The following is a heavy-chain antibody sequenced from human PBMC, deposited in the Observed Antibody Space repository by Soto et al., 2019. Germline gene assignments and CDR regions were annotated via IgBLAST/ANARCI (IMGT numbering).Heavy chain of an antibody. CDR1: GGSFSSYA. V-gene: IGHV1-69*06. J-gene: IGHJ3*02. CDR2: IIPIFGAP. CDR3: ARAGPVSGNHAFDI. D-gene: IGHD6-19*01. Sequence: GASVKVSCKASGGSFSSYAISWVRQAPVQGLEWMGGIIPIFGAPTYAQKFQGRVTIIADKSTSTAYMELSSLRSEDTALYYCARAGPVSGNHAFDIWGQGTLVTVSS.